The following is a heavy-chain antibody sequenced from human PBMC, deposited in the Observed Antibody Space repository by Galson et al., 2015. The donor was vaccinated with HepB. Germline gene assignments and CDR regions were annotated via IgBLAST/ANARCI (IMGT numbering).Heavy chain of an antibody. D-gene: IGHD2-2*01. J-gene: IGHJ3*02. CDR3: ARGSTQLSDAFDI. V-gene: IGHV1-46*03. CDR1: GGTFSSYT. CDR2: INPSGGST. Sequence: SVKVSCKASGGTFSSYTISWVRQAPGQGLEWMGIINPSGGSTSYAQKFQGRVTMTRDRSTSTVYMELSSLRSEDTAVYYCARGSTQLSDAFDIWGQGTMVTVSS.